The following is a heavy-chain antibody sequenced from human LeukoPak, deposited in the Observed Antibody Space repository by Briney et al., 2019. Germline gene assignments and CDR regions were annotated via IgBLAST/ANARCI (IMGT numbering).Heavy chain of an antibody. D-gene: IGHD1-26*01. J-gene: IGHJ4*02. CDR3: AKDRTGIVGATAFDY. V-gene: IGHV3-23*01. CDR1: GFTFSSYA. CDR2: ISGGGGNT. Sequence: GGSLRLSCAASGFTFSSYAMSWVRQAPGKGLEWVSAISGGGGNTNYADSVKGRFTISRDNSKHTLYLQMNSLRAEDTAVYYCAKDRTGIVGATAFDYWGQGTLVTVSS.